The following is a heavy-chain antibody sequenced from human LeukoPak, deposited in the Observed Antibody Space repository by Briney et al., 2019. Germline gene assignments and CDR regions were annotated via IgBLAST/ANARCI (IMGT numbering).Heavy chain of an antibody. J-gene: IGHJ4*02. V-gene: IGHV1-69*05. CDR2: IIPIFGTA. CDR3: ARGFHSSSSPFDY. D-gene: IGHD6-13*01. CDR1: GGTFSSYG. Sequence: ASVKVSCKASGGTFSSYGISWVRQAPGQGLEWMGGIIPIFGTANYAQKFQGRVTITTDESTSTAYMELSSLRSEDTAVYYCARGFHSSSSPFDYWGQGTLVTVSS.